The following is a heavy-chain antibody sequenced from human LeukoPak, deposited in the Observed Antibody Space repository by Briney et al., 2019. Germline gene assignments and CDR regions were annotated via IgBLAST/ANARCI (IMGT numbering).Heavy chain of an antibody. CDR1: GFTFSDYY. D-gene: IGHD2-21*02. CDR3: AGSLAYCGGDCRLGDY. CDR2: IGGGGTTI. Sequence: GGSLKLSCAASGFTFSDYYMSWIRQAPGKGLEWVSHIGGGGTTIYYADSVKGRFTISRDNSKNTLYLQMNSLRVEDTAVYYCAGSLAYCGGDCRLGDYWGQGTLVTVSS. V-gene: IGHV3-11*04. J-gene: IGHJ4*02.